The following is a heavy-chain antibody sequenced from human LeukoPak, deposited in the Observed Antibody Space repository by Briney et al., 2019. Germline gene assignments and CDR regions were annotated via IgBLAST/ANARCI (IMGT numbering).Heavy chain of an antibody. J-gene: IGHJ4*02. D-gene: IGHD3-22*01. CDR2: INSDGINT. CDR1: GFTFSNYW. V-gene: IGHV3-74*01. CDR3: ASGEYGTMIVFGYFDY. Sequence: PGGSLRLSCAASGFTFSNYWMHWVRQAPGKGLVWVSRINSDGINTSYADSVKGRFTISRDNAKNTLNLQMNSLRAEDTAVYYCASGEYGTMIVFGYFDYWGQGTLVTVSS.